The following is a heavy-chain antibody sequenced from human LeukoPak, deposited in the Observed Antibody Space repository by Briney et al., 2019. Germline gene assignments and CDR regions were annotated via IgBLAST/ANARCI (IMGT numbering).Heavy chain of an antibody. J-gene: IGHJ3*02. Sequence: SETLSLTCAVYGGSFSGYYWSWIRQPPGKGLEWIGEINHSGSTNYNPSLKSRVTISVDTSKNQFSLKLSSVTAADTAVYYCARGPQLYKTYYYDSSGYPPRDDAFDIWAQGTMVTVSS. V-gene: IGHV4-34*01. CDR2: INHSGST. CDR3: ARGPQLYKTYYYDSSGYPPRDDAFDI. CDR1: GGSFSGYY. D-gene: IGHD3-22*01.